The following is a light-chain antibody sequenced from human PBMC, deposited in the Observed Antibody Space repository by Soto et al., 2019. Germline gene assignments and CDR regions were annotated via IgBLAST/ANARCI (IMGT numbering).Light chain of an antibody. CDR2: EGI. V-gene: IGLV2-23*01. Sequence: QSALTQPASVSGSPGQSITISCSGTSSHVGSYNPVSWYQKHPGKTPKVIIYEGIKRPAGVSNRFSGSTSGNTASLTIAGLHAEDEGDYCCCSYADSNTVMFGGGTKLTVL. J-gene: IGLJ3*02. CDR3: CSYADSNTVM. CDR1: SSHVGSYNP.